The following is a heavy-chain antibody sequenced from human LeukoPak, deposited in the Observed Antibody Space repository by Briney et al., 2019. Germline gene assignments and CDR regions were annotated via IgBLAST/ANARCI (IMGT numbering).Heavy chain of an antibody. CDR3: TRWHGSGTYYNGMDA. Sequence: GGSLRLSCAASGFAFSGYYMSWIRQAPGKGLELVSYITTGSRYTNYADSVKGRFTISRDDAKNSLYLQMNSLKTEDTAVYYCTRWHGSGTYYNGMDAWGQGTTVTVSS. CDR2: ITTGSRYT. D-gene: IGHD3-10*01. J-gene: IGHJ6*02. CDR1: GFAFSGYY. V-gene: IGHV3-11*03.